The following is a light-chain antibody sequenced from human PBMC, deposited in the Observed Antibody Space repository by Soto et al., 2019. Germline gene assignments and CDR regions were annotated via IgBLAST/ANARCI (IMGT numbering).Light chain of an antibody. Sequence: DIQMTQSPSSLSASVGDRVTITCRASQNIGVYLNWYQKKPGKAPKLLIYTASSLQSGVPSRFSGSGSGTEFTLTISSLQPEDFATYYCQQSYSTPSITFGQGTRLEIK. CDR2: TAS. CDR1: QNIGVY. CDR3: QQSYSTPSIT. J-gene: IGKJ5*01. V-gene: IGKV1-39*01.